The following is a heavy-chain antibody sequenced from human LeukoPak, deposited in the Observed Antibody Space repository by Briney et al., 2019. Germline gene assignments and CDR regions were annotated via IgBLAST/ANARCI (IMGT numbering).Heavy chain of an antibody. V-gene: IGHV4-39*07. J-gene: IGHJ4*02. CDR2: IYYSGST. CDR3: ARHEYITIFGVVSYALDY. CDR1: GGSISSSSYY. Sequence: SETLSLTCTVSGGSISSSSYYWGWIRQPPGKGLEWIGSIYYSGSTYYNPSLKSRVTISVDTSKNQFSLKLSSVTAADTAVYYCARHEYITIFGVVSYALDYWGQGTLVTVSS. D-gene: IGHD3-3*01.